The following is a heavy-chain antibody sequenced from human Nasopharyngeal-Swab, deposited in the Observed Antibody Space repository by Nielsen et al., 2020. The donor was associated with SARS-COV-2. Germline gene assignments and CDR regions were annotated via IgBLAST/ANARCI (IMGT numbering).Heavy chain of an antibody. CDR2: INHSGTA. J-gene: IGHJ4*02. V-gene: IGHV4-34*01. CDR1: DGCSSGYY. D-gene: IGHD3-22*01. CDR3: ARGHRSISMIVVVIATAHFYFDS. Sequence: SETLSLTCAVYDGCSSGYYWSWIRQLQGKGLEWIGEINHSGTASHNSSLKSRVTISSDTSKNQFSLKMSSVTAADTAVYYCARGHRSISMIVVVIATAHFYFDSWGRGTLVTVTS.